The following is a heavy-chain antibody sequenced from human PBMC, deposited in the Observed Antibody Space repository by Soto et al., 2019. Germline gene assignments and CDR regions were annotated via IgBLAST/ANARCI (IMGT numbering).Heavy chain of an antibody. Sequence: QVQLVESEGGVVQPGRSLRLSCAASAFTFSSYGFHWVRQAPGKGLEWVAVIWYDGSKKYYADSVKGRFTISRDDSENTLYLQMNILRAQDTAVYYCARDLGQLDAGSSYFALWGQGTLVTVTP. V-gene: IGHV3-33*01. CDR2: IWYDGSKK. D-gene: IGHD3-10*01. J-gene: IGHJ4*02. CDR3: ARDLGQLDAGSSYFAL. CDR1: AFTFSSYG.